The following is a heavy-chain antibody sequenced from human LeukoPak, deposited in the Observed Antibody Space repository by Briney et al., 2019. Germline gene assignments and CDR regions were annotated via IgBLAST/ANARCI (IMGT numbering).Heavy chain of an antibody. D-gene: IGHD6-25*01. V-gene: IGHV4-4*09. CDR1: GGSISSYY. Sequence: SETLSLTCTVSGGSISSYYWSWIRQPPGKGLEWIGYIYTSGSTNYNPSLKSRVTISVDTSKNQFSLKLSSVTAADTAVYYCARHEGDSSEWDYWGQGTLVTVSS. CDR3: ARHEGDSSEWDY. CDR2: IYTSGST. J-gene: IGHJ4*02.